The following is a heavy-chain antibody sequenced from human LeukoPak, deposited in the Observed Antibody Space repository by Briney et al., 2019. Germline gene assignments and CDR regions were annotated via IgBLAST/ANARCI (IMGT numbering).Heavy chain of an antibody. CDR2: ISGSGGST. CDR1: GFTFSSYA. V-gene: IGHV3-23*01. Sequence: GGSLRLSCAASGFTFSSYAMSWVRQAPGKGLEWVSAISGSGGSTYYADSVKGRFTISRDNAKNSLYLQMNSLRAEDAAVYYCAREDDYGCNSAAFDIWGQGTMVTVSS. D-gene: IGHD4-23*01. J-gene: IGHJ3*02. CDR3: AREDDYGCNSAAFDI.